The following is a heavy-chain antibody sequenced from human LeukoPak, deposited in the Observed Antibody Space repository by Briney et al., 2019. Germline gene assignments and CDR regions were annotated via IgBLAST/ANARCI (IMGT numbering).Heavy chain of an antibody. CDR3: ARDAVDTANAV. CDR2: INSDGCIT. J-gene: IGHJ6*02. V-gene: IGHV3-74*01. D-gene: IGHD5-18*01. Sequence: GGSLRLSCAASGFTFTTYWMHWVRQAPGKGLVWVSHINSDGCITSYADSVKGRFTISRDNAKNTLYLQMNSLRAEDTAVYYCARDAVDTANAVWGQGTTVTVSS. CDR1: GFTFTTYW.